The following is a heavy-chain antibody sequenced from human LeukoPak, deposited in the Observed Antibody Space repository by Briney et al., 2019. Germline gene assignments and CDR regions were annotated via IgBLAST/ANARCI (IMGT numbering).Heavy chain of an antibody. D-gene: IGHD3-10*01. J-gene: IGHJ4*02. CDR1: GYTFTSYD. Sequence: GASVKVSCKASGYTFTSYDINWVRQATGQGLGWMGWMNPNSGNTGYAQKFQGRVTMTRNTSISTAYMELSSLRSEDTAVYYCARGLTDYYGSGSCPEWGQGTLVTVSS. CDR2: MNPNSGNT. V-gene: IGHV1-8*01. CDR3: ARGLTDYYGSGSCPE.